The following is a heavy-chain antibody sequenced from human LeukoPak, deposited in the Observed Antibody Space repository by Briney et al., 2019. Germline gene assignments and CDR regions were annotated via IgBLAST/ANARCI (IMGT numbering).Heavy chain of an antibody. Sequence: GRSLRLSCAASGFTFGNSGMHWVRQAPGKGLEWVSSISSDTSYIYYADSVKGRFTISRDNAKNSLYLQMNSLRAEDTAVYYCARDRHSSGCLDYWGQGTLVTVSS. CDR1: GFTFGNSG. J-gene: IGHJ4*02. CDR3: ARDRHSSGCLDY. D-gene: IGHD3-22*01. CDR2: ISSDTSYI. V-gene: IGHV3-21*06.